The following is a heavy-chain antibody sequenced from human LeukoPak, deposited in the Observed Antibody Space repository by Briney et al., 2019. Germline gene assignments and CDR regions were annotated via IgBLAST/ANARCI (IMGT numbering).Heavy chain of an antibody. Sequence: PSETLSLTCTLPGGSISSDNWSWVRPPPGTGLEWVGYIYYSGSTNCNPSLKSRVTISVDTSKNQFSLKLSSVTAADAAVYYCARGWRYDFWSGYPYFDYWGQGTLVTVSS. D-gene: IGHD3-3*01. V-gene: IGHV4-59*01. CDR3: ARGWRYDFWSGYPYFDY. J-gene: IGHJ4*02. CDR1: GGSISSDN. CDR2: IYYSGST.